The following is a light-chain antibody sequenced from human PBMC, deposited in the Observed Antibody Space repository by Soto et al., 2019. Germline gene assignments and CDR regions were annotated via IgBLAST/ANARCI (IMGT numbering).Light chain of an antibody. V-gene: IGLV2-14*01. CDR3: SSYTSSSTLDWV. CDR1: SSDVGGYNY. J-gene: IGLJ3*02. CDR2: DVS. Sequence: QSALTQPASVSGFPGQSITISCTGTSSDVGGYNYVSWYQQHPGKAPKLMIYDVSNRPSGVSNRFSGSKSGNTASLTISGLQAEGEADYYCSSYTSSSTLDWVFGGGTKLTVL.